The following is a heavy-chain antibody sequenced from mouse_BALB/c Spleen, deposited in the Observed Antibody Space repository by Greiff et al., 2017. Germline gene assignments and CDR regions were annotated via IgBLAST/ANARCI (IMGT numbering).Heavy chain of an antibody. Sequence: EVQGVESGGGLVQPGGSLKLSCAASGFTFSSYGMSWVRQTPDKRLELVATINSNGGSTYYPDSVKGRFTISRDNAKNTLYLQMSSLKSEDTAMYYCASMDYWGQGTSVTVSS. CDR1: GFTFSSYG. V-gene: IGHV5-6-3*01. CDR2: INSNGGST. J-gene: IGHJ4*01. CDR3: ASMDY.